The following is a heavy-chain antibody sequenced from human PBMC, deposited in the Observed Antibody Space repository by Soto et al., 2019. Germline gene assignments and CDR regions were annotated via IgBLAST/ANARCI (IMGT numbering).Heavy chain of an antibody. D-gene: IGHD2-2*02. CDR3: ARGRQRYCSSNSCHTKGYYYGMDV. V-gene: IGHV4-34*01. Sequence: SETLSLTCAVYGGSFSGYYWSWIRQPPGKGLEWIGEINHSGSTNYNPSLKSRVTISVDASKNQFSLKLSSVTAADTAVYYCARGRQRYCSSNSCHTKGYYYGMDVWGQGTTVTVSS. J-gene: IGHJ6*02. CDR1: GGSFSGYY. CDR2: INHSGST.